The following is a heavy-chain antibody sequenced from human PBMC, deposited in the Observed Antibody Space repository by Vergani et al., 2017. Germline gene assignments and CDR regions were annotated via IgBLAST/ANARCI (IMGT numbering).Heavy chain of an antibody. D-gene: IGHD1-26*01. CDR2: INHSGST. V-gene: IGHV4-34*01. CDR1: GGSFSGYY. Sequence: QVQLQQWGAGLLKPSETLSLTCAVYGGSFSGYYWSWIRQPPGKGLEWIGEINHSGSTNYNPSLKSRVTISVDTSKNQFSLMLSSVTAADTAVYYCSRGSGWAPVYFDYWGQGTLVTVSS. J-gene: IGHJ4*02. CDR3: SRGSGWAPVYFDY.